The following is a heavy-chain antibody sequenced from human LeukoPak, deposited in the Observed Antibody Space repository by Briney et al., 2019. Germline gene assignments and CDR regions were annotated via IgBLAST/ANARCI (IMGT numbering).Heavy chain of an antibody. D-gene: IGHD3-10*01. CDR1: GGSISSYD. CDR2: MHSSGST. Sequence: PSETLSLTCTVSGGSISSYDWSWIRQPAGKGLEWIGRMHSSGSTNYNPSIKSRVTMSLDTSKNQFSLKVDSVTAADTAMYYCAREAVHYGSGSHDYWGQGTLVAVSS. J-gene: IGHJ4*02. V-gene: IGHV4-4*07. CDR3: AREAVHYGSGSHDY.